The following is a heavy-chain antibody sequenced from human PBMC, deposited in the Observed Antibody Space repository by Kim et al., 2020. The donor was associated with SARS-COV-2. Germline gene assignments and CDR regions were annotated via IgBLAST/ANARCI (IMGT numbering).Heavy chain of an antibody. CDR2: ISSSSSYI. CDR3: ARDLYNWNYYDY. V-gene: IGHV3-21*01. Sequence: GGSLRLSCAASGFTFSSYSMNWVRQAPGKGLEWVSSISSSSSYIYYADPVKGRFTISRDNAKNSLYLQMNSLRAEDTAVYYCARDLYNWNYYDYWGQGTLVTVSS. D-gene: IGHD1-20*01. J-gene: IGHJ4*02. CDR1: GFTFSSYS.